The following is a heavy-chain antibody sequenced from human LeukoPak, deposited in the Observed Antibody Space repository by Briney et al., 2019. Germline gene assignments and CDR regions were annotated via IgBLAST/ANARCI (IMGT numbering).Heavy chain of an antibody. CDR1: GDSLSSSSYY. CDR3: ARFRGHYYDSSGYYYFDY. V-gene: IGHV4-39*01. J-gene: IGHJ4*02. CDR2: IYYSGST. Sequence: PSETLSLTCTVSGDSLSSSSYYWGWIRQPPGMGLEWIGSIYYSGSTYYNPSLKSRVTISVDTSKNQFSLRLSSVTAADTAVYYCARFRGHYYDSSGYYYFDYWGQGTLVTVSS. D-gene: IGHD3-22*01.